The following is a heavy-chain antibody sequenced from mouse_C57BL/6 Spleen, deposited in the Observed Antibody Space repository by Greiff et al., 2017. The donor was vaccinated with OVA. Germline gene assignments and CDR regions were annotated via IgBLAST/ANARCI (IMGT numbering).Heavy chain of an antibody. CDR2: INPYNGDT. CDR1: GYSFTGYF. CDR3: ARGTSTMVTTGAMDY. J-gene: IGHJ4*01. Sequence: VQLQQSGPELVKPGDSVKISCKASGYSFTGYFMNWVMQSHGKSLEWIGRINPYNGDTFYNQKFKGKATLTVDKSSSTAHMELRSLTSDDSAVYYCARGTSTMVTTGAMDYWGQGTSVTVSS. D-gene: IGHD2-2*01. V-gene: IGHV1-20*01.